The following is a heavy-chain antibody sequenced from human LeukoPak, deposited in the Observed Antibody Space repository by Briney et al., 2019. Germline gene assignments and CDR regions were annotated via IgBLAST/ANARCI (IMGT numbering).Heavy chain of an antibody. CDR1: GGTFSSYA. Sequence: ASVKVSCQASGGTFSSYAISWVRQAPGQGLEWMGLISAYNGNTNYAQKLQGRVTMTTDTSTSTAYIELRSLRSDDTAVYYCARVGAPYYYDSSGPNDWFDPWGQGTLVTVSS. CDR3: ARVGAPYYYDSSGPNDWFDP. CDR2: ISAYNGNT. V-gene: IGHV1-18*01. D-gene: IGHD3-22*01. J-gene: IGHJ5*02.